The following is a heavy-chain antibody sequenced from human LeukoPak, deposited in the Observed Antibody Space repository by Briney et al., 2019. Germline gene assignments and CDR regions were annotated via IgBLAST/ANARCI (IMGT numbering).Heavy chain of an antibody. CDR3: VRHISLIACDI. D-gene: IGHD2-21*01. V-gene: IGHV4-4*09. J-gene: IGHJ3*02. CDR2: IYTSGTT. Sequence: SVNLSLNCTVSGGSITSYYWRWIPHPPGKGLEWIGYIYTSGTTNSNPSLKSRITMSVHTCKNQFSLRLSAVTAAYTAVYYCVRHISLIACDIWGEGTMDTVSS. CDR1: GGSITSYY.